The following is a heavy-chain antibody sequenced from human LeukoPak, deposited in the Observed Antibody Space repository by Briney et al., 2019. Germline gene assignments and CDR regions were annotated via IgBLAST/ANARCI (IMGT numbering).Heavy chain of an antibody. CDR1: GFKFSDHY. J-gene: IGHJ6*02. CDR3: GRIAINANNGMDV. D-gene: IGHD1/OR15-1a*01. V-gene: IGHV3-72*01. Sequence: PGGSLRLSCAAPGFKFSDHYIDWVRHAPGKGLECVGRSSNKPSSNTTEYAASVEGRFTISRDNSESSLYLQMNSLRTEDTAVYYCGRIAINANNGMDVWGQGTTVTVSS. CDR2: SSNKPSSNTT.